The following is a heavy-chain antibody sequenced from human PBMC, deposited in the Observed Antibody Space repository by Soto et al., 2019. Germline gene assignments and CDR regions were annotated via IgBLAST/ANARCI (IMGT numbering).Heavy chain of an antibody. V-gene: IGHV1-69*13. CDR3: ARGAENYYDSSGTKYHWFDP. CDR2: IIPIFGTA. CDR1: GGTFSSYA. Sequence: ASVKVSCKASGGTFSSYAISWVRQAPGQGLEWMGGIIPIFGTANYAQKFQGRVTITADESTSTAYMELSSLRSEDTAVYYCARGAENYYDSSGTKYHWFDPWGQGTLVTVS. D-gene: IGHD3-22*01. J-gene: IGHJ5*02.